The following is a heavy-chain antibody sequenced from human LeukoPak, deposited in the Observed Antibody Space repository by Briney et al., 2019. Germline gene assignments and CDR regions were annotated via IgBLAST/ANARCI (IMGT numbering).Heavy chain of an antibody. J-gene: IGHJ4*02. D-gene: IGHD1-1*01. V-gene: IGHV3-23*01. CDR3: AKDGTTTVAFDY. CDR2: ISGSGGST. Sequence: PGGSLRLSCVASGFTFSNYAMTWVRQAPGKGLEWVSVISGSGGSTYYRDSVKGRFTISRDNSKNTLYLQMNSLTAGDTAVYFCAKDGTTTVAFDYWGQGTLVTVSS. CDR1: GFTFSNYA.